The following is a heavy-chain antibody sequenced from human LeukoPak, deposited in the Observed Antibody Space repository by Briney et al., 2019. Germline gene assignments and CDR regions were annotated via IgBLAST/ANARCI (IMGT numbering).Heavy chain of an antibody. CDR2: ISDSGVNT. J-gene: IGHJ4*02. V-gene: IGHV3-23*01. CDR3: AKLYGSGTYYNYFHY. CDR1: GFTFSSYA. D-gene: IGHD3-10*01. Sequence: QAGGSLRLSCAASGFTFSSYAMSWVRQAPGKGLEWVSAISDSGVNTYSADSVKGRFTISRDNSRNTLYLQMNSLRPDDTAVYYCAKLYGSGTYYNYFHYWGQGTLVTVSS.